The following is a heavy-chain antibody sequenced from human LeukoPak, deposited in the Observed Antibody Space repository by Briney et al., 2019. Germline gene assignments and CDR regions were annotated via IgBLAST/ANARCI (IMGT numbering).Heavy chain of an antibody. CDR2: ISAYNGNT. V-gene: IGHV1-18*04. D-gene: IGHD3-10*01. CDR3: ARDGLLWFGEFRDEPFDY. J-gene: IGHJ4*02. Sequence: ASVKVSCKASGYTFTSYYMHWVRQAPGQGLEWMGWISAYNGNTNYAQKLQGRVTTTTDTSTSTAYMELRSLRSDDTAVYYCARDGLLWFGEFRDEPFDYWGQGTLVTVSS. CDR1: GYTFTSYY.